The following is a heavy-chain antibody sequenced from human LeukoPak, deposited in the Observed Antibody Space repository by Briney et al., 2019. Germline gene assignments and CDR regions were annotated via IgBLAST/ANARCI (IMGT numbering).Heavy chain of an antibody. J-gene: IGHJ4*02. CDR2: ISYDGSNK. Sequence: GGPLRLSCAASGFTFSSYGMHWVRQAPGKGLEWVAVISYDGSNKYYADSVKGRFTISRDNSKNTLYLQMNSLRAEDTAVYYCAREGTSGWYGDYWGQGTLVTVSS. D-gene: IGHD6-19*01. CDR3: AREGTSGWYGDY. CDR1: GFTFSSYG. V-gene: IGHV3-30*03.